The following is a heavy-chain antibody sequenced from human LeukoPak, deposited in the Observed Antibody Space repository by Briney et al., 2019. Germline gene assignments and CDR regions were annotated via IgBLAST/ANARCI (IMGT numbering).Heavy chain of an antibody. Sequence: PGGSLRLSCAASGFTFSNYWMSWVRQAPGKGLEFMANIKEAGSERYYEDSVKGRFTISRDNDKNSVHLQMNSLRAEDTAVYYCARGGGMRSWYDFDYWGQGTLVTVSS. CDR3: ARGGGMRSWYDFDY. CDR2: IKEAGSER. D-gene: IGHD6-13*01. J-gene: IGHJ4*02. V-gene: IGHV3-7*04. CDR1: GFTFSNYW.